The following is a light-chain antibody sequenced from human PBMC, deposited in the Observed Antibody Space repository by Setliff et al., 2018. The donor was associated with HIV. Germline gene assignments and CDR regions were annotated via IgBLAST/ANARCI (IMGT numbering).Light chain of an antibody. J-gene: IGLJ1*01. CDR3: CSYAGSGTLYV. V-gene: IGLV2-11*01. Sequence: QSALTQPRSVSGSPGQSVTIACTGTSSDAGDYNFVSWYQLHPGKAPKLIIYDVTKRPSGVPDRFSGSKSANAASLTISGLQAENEADYYCCSYAGSGTLYVFGTGTKVTVL. CDR1: SSDAGDYNF. CDR2: DVT.